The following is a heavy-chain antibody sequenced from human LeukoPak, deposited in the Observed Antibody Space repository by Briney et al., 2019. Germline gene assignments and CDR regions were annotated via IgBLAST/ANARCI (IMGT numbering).Heavy chain of an antibody. V-gene: IGHV1-8*01. CDR1: GYTYTNYD. CDR2: MKPNSGNT. J-gene: IGHJ4*02. Sequence: ASVKVSCKASGYTYTNYDINWVRQATGQGLEWMGYMKPNSGNTGYAQKFQGRVTMTRDTSISTAYMELSSLTSEDTAVYYCATELRWKDHWGQGTLVTVSS. D-gene: IGHD4-23*01. CDR3: ATELRWKDH.